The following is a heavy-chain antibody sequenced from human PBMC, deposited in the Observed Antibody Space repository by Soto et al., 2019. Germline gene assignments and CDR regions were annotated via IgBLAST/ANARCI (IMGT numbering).Heavy chain of an antibody. D-gene: IGHD2-15*01. CDR3: VYCSGGSCYLGYFDY. V-gene: IGHV3-23*01. Sequence: EVQLLESGGGLVQPGGSLRLSCAASGFTFSSYAMLWVRQAPGKGLEWVSAISGSGGSTYYADSVKGRFTISRDNSKNTLYLQMNSLRAEDTAVYYCVYCSGGSCYLGYFDYWGQGTLVTVS. CDR1: GFTFSSYA. CDR2: ISGSGGST. J-gene: IGHJ4*02.